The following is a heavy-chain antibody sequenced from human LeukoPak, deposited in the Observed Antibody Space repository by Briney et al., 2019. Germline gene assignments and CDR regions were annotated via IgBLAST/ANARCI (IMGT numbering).Heavy chain of an antibody. CDR3: TRQNENFSGYSDH. V-gene: IGHV3-73*01. CDR2: IRSKANNYAT. J-gene: IGHJ4*02. CDR1: GFTFSDSA. D-gene: IGHD2/OR15-2a*01. Sequence: GGSLRLSCAASGFTFSDSAMNWVRQTSGKGLEWLARIRSKANNYATAYAASVKGRSTISRDDAKNTLYLQMNSLQTDDAAIYFCTRQNENFSGYSDHWGQGTQVTASS.